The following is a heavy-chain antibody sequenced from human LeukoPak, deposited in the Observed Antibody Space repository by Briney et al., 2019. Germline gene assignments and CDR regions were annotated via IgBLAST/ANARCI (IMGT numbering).Heavy chain of an antibody. CDR1: GYTFTTYE. Sequence: ASAKVSCKVFGYTFTTYEINWVRQAPGQGLEWMGWMNPNSGNTGYAQKFQGRVTMTTNTSISTAYMELSSLTSEDTAVYYCARDGRVELYYASGSYEYWGQGTLVTVSS. J-gene: IGHJ4*02. D-gene: IGHD3-10*01. V-gene: IGHV1-8*01. CDR3: ARDGRVELYYASGSYEY. CDR2: MNPNSGNT.